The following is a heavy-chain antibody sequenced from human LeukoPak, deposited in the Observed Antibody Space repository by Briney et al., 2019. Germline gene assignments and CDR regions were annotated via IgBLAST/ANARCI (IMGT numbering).Heavy chain of an antibody. CDR2: INPNSGGT. V-gene: IGHV1-2*02. D-gene: IGHD3-10*01. Sequence: ASVKVSCKASRYTFTGYYMHWVRQAPGQGLEWMGWINPNSGGTNYAQKFQGRVTMTRDTSISTAYMELSRLRSDDTAVYYCASGYYYGSGTSGHYYYGMDVWGQGTTVTVSS. CDR3: ASGYYYGSGTSGHYYYGMDV. CDR1: RYTFTGYY. J-gene: IGHJ6*02.